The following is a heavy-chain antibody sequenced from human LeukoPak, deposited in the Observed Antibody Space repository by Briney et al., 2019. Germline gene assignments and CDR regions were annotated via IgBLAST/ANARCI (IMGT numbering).Heavy chain of an antibody. J-gene: IGHJ6*02. CDR2: ISVDGSNK. V-gene: IGHV3-30-3*01. CDR1: GFTFTNYA. Sequence: GGSLRLSCAASGFTFTNYAMHWIRQAPGKGLEWVAVISVDGSNKFYAGSVRGRCTISRDNSKNTMSLQMDSLRGEDTAVYYCARAGIAAADSYYYGMDVWGQGTTVTVSS. CDR3: ARAGIAAADSYYYGMDV. D-gene: IGHD6-13*01.